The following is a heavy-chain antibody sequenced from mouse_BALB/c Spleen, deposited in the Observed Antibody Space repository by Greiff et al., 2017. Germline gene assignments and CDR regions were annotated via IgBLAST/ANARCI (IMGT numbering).Heavy chain of an antibody. Sequence: DVQLQESGPELVKPGASMKISCKASGYSFTGYTMNWVKQSHGKNLEWIGLINPYNGGTSYNQKFKGKATLTVDKSSSTAYMELLSLTSEDSAVYYCARGATVIYYYAMDYWGQGTSVTVSS. V-gene: IGHV1-18*01. CDR1: GYSFTGYT. J-gene: IGHJ4*01. CDR2: INPYNGGT. CDR3: ARGATVIYYYAMDY. D-gene: IGHD1-1*01.